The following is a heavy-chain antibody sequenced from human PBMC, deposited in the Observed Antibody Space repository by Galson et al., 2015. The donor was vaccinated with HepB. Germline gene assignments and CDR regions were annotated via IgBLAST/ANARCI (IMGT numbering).Heavy chain of an antibody. CDR2: IKQDGSET. Sequence: SLRLSCAASGFTFSSYWMSWVRQAPGKGLEWVANIKQDGSETYYVDSVKGRSTISRDNAKNSLYLQMNSLRAEDTAVYYCARDLLLGYGDYDYWGQGTLVTVSS. V-gene: IGHV3-7*01. J-gene: IGHJ4*02. CDR1: GFTFSSYW. D-gene: IGHD4/OR15-4a*01. CDR3: ARDLLLGYGDYDY.